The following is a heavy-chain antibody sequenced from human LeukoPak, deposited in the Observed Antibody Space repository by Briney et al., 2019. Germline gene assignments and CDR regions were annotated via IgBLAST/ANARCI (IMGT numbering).Heavy chain of an antibody. V-gene: IGHV3-23*01. CDR3: AKALTTTSLGDFDY. Sequence: GGSLRLSCAASGFTFSSYAMSWVRQAPGKGLEWVSAISSSGGSTYYADSVKGRFTISRDNSKNTLYLQMNSLRTEDTHVSYCAKALTTTSLGDFDYWGQGNLATVSS. J-gene: IGHJ4*02. CDR2: ISSSGGST. D-gene: IGHD1-1*01. CDR1: GFTFSSYA.